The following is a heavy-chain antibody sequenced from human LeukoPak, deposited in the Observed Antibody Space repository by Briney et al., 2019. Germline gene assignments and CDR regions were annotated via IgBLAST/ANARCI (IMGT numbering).Heavy chain of an antibody. CDR2: MNPNSGNT. D-gene: IGHD6-19*01. Sequence: ASVKVSCKASGYTFTSYDINWVRQATGQGLEWMGWMNPNSGNTGYAQKFQGRVTMTRNTSISTAYMELSSLRSEDTAVYYCARAAVAEADWFDPWGQGTLATVSS. J-gene: IGHJ5*02. CDR3: ARAAVAEADWFDP. V-gene: IGHV1-8*01. CDR1: GYTFTSYD.